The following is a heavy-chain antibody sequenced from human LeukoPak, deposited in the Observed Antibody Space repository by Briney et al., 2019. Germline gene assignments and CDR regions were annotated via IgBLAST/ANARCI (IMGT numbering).Heavy chain of an antibody. V-gene: IGHV5-51*01. Sequence: GESLKISCKGSGYSFTSYWIGGVRQMPGKGLEWMGIIYPGDSDTRYSPSFQGQVTISADKSISTAYLQWSTLKASDTAMYYCARTRDIVATIADYWGQGTLVTVSS. CDR2: IYPGDSDT. J-gene: IGHJ4*02. CDR1: GYSFTSYW. CDR3: ARTRDIVATIADY. D-gene: IGHD5-12*01.